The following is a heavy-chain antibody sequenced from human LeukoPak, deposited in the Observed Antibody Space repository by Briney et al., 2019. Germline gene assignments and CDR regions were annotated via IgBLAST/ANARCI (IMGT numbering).Heavy chain of an antibody. V-gene: IGHV1-46*01. Sequence: ASVKVSCKASGYTFTTYYLHWVRQAPGQGLEWMGIINPIDGSTTYAQKFQGRVTMTRDTSTSTVYMELSSLRSEDTAVYYCARAEYGGNSGIHDAFDIWGQGTMVTVSS. J-gene: IGHJ3*02. CDR2: INPIDGST. CDR3: ARAEYGGNSGIHDAFDI. CDR1: GYTFTTYY. D-gene: IGHD4-23*01.